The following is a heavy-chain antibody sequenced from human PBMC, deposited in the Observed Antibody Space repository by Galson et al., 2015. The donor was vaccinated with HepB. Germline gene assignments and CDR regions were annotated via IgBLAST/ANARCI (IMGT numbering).Heavy chain of an antibody. CDR2: INPSGGST. CDR1: GYTFTSYY. CDR3: ARDQVGNDYGDYGPDH. J-gene: IGHJ4*02. Sequence: SVKVSCKASGYTFTSYYMHWVRQAPGQGLEWMGIINPSGGSTSYAQKFQGRVTMTRDTSTSTVYMELSSLRSEDTAVYYCARDQVGNDYGDYGPDHWGQGTLVTVSS. V-gene: IGHV1-46*01. D-gene: IGHD4-17*01.